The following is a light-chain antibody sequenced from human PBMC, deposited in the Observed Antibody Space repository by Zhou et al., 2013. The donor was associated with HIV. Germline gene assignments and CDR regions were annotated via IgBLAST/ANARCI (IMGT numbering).Light chain of an antibody. J-gene: IGKJ5*01. CDR3: QQFDSYPIT. V-gene: IGKV1-12*01. CDR1: QDIAGW. CDR2: DAS. Sequence: DIQMTQSPSSVSASVGDRVTITCRASQDIAGWLAWYQQNPGTAPRLLIFDASGLQSGVPSRFTGSGSGTDYTLTISSLQPEDFATYYCQQFDSYPITFGQGTRLEIK.